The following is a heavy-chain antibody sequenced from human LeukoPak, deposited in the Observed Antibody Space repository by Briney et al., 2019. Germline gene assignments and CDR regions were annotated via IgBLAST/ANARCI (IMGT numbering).Heavy chain of an antibody. V-gene: IGHV1-2*02. CDR1: GYTFTGYY. J-gene: IGHJ4*02. Sequence: GASVKVSCKASGYTFTGYYMHWVRQAPGRGLEWMGWINPNSGGTNYAQKFQGRVTMTRDTSISTAYMELSRLRSDDTAVYYCARVVDTAMVTIDYWGQGTLVTVSS. CDR2: INPNSGGT. CDR3: ARVVDTAMVTIDY. D-gene: IGHD5-18*01.